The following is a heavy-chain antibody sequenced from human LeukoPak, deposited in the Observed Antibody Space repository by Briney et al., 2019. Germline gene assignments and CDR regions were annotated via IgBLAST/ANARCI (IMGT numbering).Heavy chain of an antibody. Sequence: PSETLSLTCTVSGGSISSYYWSWIRQPAGKGLEWIGRMFTSGSTHYNPSLKSRVTMSLDTSKNQFSLRLTSVTAADTAVYYCARVTGTTGLAYYYYYYMDVWGKGTTVTVSS. V-gene: IGHV4-4*07. CDR2: MFTSGST. J-gene: IGHJ6*03. CDR3: ARVTGTTGLAYYYYYYMDV. D-gene: IGHD1-1*01. CDR1: GGSISSYY.